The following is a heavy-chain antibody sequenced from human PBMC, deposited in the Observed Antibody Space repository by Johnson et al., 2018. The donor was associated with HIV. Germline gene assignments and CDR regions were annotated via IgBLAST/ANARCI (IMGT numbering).Heavy chain of an antibody. CDR2: ISPSGSSI. D-gene: IGHD6-19*01. CDR1: GFIFSDYY. J-gene: IGHJ3*02. V-gene: IGHV3-11*04. Sequence: QVQLVESGGGLVKPGVSLRLSCAASGFIFSDYYMSWIRQAPGKGLEWVSYISPSGSSINYAYSVKGRFTISRDNSKNTLYLQMNSLRAEDTAVYYCAKDRGSGWYWDAFDIWGQGTMVTVSS. CDR3: AKDRGSGWYWDAFDI.